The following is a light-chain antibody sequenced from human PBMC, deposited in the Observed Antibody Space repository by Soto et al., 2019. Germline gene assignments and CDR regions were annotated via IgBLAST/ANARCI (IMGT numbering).Light chain of an antibody. J-gene: IGKJ1*01. CDR1: QSVSNSF. Sequence: EIGLTQSPGTLSLSPGERATLSCRASQSVSNSFLAWYQQAPGQAPRLLIYGASSRATGIPDRFSGSGSGTDFTLTISRLEPEDFAVYFCHQYGSSPATFGQGTKVDIK. V-gene: IGKV3-20*01. CDR3: HQYGSSPAT. CDR2: GAS.